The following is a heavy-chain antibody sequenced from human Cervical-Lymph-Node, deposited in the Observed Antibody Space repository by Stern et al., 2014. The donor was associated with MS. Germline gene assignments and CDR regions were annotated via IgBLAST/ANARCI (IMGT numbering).Heavy chain of an antibody. Sequence: VQLEESGGGLVKPGGSLRLSCAASGFTFRDYYMAWIRQAPGKGLECVAYITNSGSNTYYADSVKGRFTISRDNAKNSLFLQQNSLRGDDTAVYYCARALRDAFDIWGQGTMVTVSS. J-gene: IGHJ3*02. CDR3: ARALRDAFDI. CDR1: GFTFRDYY. V-gene: IGHV3-11*01. CDR2: ITNSGSNT.